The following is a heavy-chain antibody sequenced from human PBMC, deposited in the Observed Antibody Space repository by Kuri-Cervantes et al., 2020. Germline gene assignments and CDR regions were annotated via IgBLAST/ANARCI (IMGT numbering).Heavy chain of an antibody. CDR2: IIPNCGTA. V-gene: IGHV1-69*13. CDR1: GYTFSSYA. CDR3: AREPSYGVQGFGYMDV. Sequence: SVKVSCKASGYTFSSYAISWVRQAPGQGLEWMGWIIPNCGTANYAQKFQGRVTITADEPTSTTYIGLSSLRSEDTAVYYCAREPSYGVQGFGYMDVWGKEGTVTVSS. J-gene: IGHJ6*03. D-gene: IGHD3-10*01.